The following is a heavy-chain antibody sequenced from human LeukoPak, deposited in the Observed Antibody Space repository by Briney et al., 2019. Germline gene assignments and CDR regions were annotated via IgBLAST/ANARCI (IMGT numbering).Heavy chain of an antibody. CDR2: ISYDGSNK. J-gene: IGHJ4*02. CDR1: GFTFSSYA. CDR3: ARETYYYGSGSYYNDY. V-gene: IGHV3-30-3*01. D-gene: IGHD3-10*01. Sequence: GSLRLSCAASGFTFSSYAMHWVRQAPGKGLEWVAVISYDGSNKYYADSVKGRFTISRDNSKNTLYLQMNSLRAEDTAVYYCARETYYYGSGSYYNDYWGQGTLVTVSS.